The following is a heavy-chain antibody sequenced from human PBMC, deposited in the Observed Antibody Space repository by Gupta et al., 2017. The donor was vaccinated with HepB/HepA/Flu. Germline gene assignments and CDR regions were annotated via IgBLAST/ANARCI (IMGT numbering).Heavy chain of an antibody. CDR2: IYSAGTT. V-gene: IGHV4-39*02. J-gene: IGHJ5*01. CDR3: ARAPPNIAPNWFDS. Sequence: QLQESGPGLVKPSGTLSLTCSVSGDSINDGSSFWGWLRQSPGKGLEYIGSIYSAGTTYYTPSLHSRVTISLDTSKNDFSLKLTSVTAADTAVYYCARAPPNIAPNWFDSWGPGTLVTVSS. D-gene: IGHD6-13*01. CDR1: GDSINDGSSF.